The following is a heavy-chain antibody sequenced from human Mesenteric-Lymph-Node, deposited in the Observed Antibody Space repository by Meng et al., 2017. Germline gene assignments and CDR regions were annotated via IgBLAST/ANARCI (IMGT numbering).Heavy chain of an antibody. CDR1: GFTFSGSA. D-gene: IGHD1-26*01. V-gene: IGHV3-73*01. J-gene: IGHJ4*02. CDR2: VREKANNYET. CDR3: GSGNYFDY. Sequence: EVQLVDSGGGLVQPGGSLKLSCAASGFTFSGSAMHWVRQASGKGLEWVGSVREKANNYETSYAESVKGRFTISRDDSRNTAYLQMDSLKTEDTAVYYCGSGNYFDYWGQGTLVTVSS.